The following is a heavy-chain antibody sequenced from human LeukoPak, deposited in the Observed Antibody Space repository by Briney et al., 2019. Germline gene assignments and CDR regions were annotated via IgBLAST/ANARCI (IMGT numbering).Heavy chain of an antibody. CDR1: GFTFSSHA. V-gene: IGHV3-48*03. CDR3: ASRGHVGSGTYSPYDY. J-gene: IGHJ4*02. D-gene: IGHD3-10*01. CDR2: ISSSGSTI. Sequence: GGSLRLSCAASGFTFSSHAMSWVRQAPGKGLEWVSYISSSGSTIYYADSAKGRFTISRDNAKNSLYLQMNSLRAEDTAVYYCASRGHVGSGTYSPYDYWGQGTLVTVSS.